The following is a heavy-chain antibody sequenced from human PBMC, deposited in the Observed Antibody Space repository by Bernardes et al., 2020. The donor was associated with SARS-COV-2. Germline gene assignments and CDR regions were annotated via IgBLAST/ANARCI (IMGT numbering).Heavy chain of an antibody. CDR3: ARGGRAWHYDYVWGSSYYYYGMDV. CDR1: GYTFTSYD. CDR2: MNPNSGNT. V-gene: IGHV1-8*01. D-gene: IGHD3-16*01. Sequence: ASVKVSCKASGYTFTSYDINWVRQATGQGLEWMGWMNPNSGNTGYAQKFQGRVTMTRNTSISTAYMELSSLRSEDTAVYYCARGGRAWHYDYVWGSSYYYYGMDVWGQGTTVTVSS. J-gene: IGHJ6*02.